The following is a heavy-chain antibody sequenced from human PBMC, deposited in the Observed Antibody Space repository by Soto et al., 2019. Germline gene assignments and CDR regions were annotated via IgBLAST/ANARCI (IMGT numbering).Heavy chain of an antibody. Sequence: ASVKVSCKASGYTFTSYDINWVRQATGQGLEWMGWMNPNSGNTGYAQKFQGRVTMTRNTSISTAYMELSSLRSEDTAVYYCARGPQTDYGYDFDYWGQGTLVTAPQ. V-gene: IGHV1-8*01. CDR3: ARGPQTDYGYDFDY. J-gene: IGHJ4*02. CDR1: GYTFTSYD. D-gene: IGHD4-17*01. CDR2: MNPNSGNT.